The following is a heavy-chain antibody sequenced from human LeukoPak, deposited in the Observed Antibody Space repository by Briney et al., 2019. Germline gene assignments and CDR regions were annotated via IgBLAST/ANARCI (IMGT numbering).Heavy chain of an antibody. V-gene: IGHV1-46*01. Sequence: ASVKVSCKASGYTFTSYYMHWVRQASGQGLEWMGIINPSGGSTSYAQKFQGRVTMTRDTSTSTVYMELSSLRSEDTAVYYCARDGGGYDILTGYSRRPKYYFDYWGQGTLVTVSS. CDR2: INPSGGST. CDR1: GYTFTSYY. D-gene: IGHD3-9*01. CDR3: ARDGGGYDILTGYSRRPKYYFDY. J-gene: IGHJ4*02.